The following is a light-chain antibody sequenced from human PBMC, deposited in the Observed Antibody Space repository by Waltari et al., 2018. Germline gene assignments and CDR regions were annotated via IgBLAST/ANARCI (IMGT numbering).Light chain of an antibody. CDR3: QQYDYLPLT. CDR1: QDISKN. Sequence: DIQLPNSQSSLSASVGDRVTTTCQASQDISKNLNWYQQKPGRAPKLLIYAVSNLETGVPSRFTGSGSRTDFTLSISSLQPEDTAVYYCQQYDYLPLTFGGGTKVEIK. V-gene: IGKV1-33*01. CDR2: AVS. J-gene: IGKJ4*01.